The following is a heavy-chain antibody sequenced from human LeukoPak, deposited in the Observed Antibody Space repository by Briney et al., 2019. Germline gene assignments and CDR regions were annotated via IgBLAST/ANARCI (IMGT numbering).Heavy chain of an antibody. CDR3: ARLSCSSTSCYRDYYYYGMDV. D-gene: IGHD2-2*02. V-gene: IGHV5-51*01. Sequence: GESLKISCKGSGYSFTSYWIGWVRQMPGKGLEWVGIIYPGGSDTRYSPSFQGQVTISADKSISTAYLQWSSLKASDTAMYYCARLSCSSTSCYRDYYYYGMDVWGQGTTVTVSS. CDR1: GYSFTSYW. CDR2: IYPGGSDT. J-gene: IGHJ6*02.